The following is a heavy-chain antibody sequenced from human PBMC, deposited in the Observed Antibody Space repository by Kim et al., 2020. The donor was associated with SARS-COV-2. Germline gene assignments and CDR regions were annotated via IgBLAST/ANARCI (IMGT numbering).Heavy chain of an antibody. Sequence: SETLSLTCTVSGGSISSYYWSWIRQPPGKGLEWIGYIYYSGSTNYNPSLKSRVTISVDTSKNQFSLKLSSVTAADTAVYYCASHRSSGWPYYYYYYMDVWGKGTTVTVSS. D-gene: IGHD6-19*01. CDR3: ASHRSSGWPYYYYYYMDV. V-gene: IGHV4-59*08. J-gene: IGHJ6*03. CDR1: GGSISSYY. CDR2: IYYSGST.